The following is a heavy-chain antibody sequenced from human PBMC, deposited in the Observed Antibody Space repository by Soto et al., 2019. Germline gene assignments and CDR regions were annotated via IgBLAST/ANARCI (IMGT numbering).Heavy chain of an antibody. Sequence: QVQLVQSGAEVKKPGSSVKVTCKASGGTFSSNSISWVRQAPGQGLEWMGGVIPTFGTAKYAQKFQGRVTITADASTNTSYMELRSLTSEDTAVYYCARERGQFGHDKWGQGTRVTVSS. CDR1: GGTFSSNS. CDR3: ARERGQFGHDK. CDR2: VIPTFGTA. V-gene: IGHV1-69*12. J-gene: IGHJ4*02. D-gene: IGHD3-10*01.